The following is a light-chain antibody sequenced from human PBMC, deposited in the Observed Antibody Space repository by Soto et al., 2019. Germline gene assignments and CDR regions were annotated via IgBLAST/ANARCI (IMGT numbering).Light chain of an antibody. CDR2: EVS. CDR1: SSDVGGYNY. J-gene: IGLJ1*01. Sequence: QSALTQPASVSGSPGQSITISCTGTSSDVGGYNYVSWYQQHPGKAPKLMIYEVSNRPSGVSHRFSGSKSGNTASLTISGLQAEDEADYYCSSYTSSSTRVFGTGTKVTVL. V-gene: IGLV2-14*01. CDR3: SSYTSSSTRV.